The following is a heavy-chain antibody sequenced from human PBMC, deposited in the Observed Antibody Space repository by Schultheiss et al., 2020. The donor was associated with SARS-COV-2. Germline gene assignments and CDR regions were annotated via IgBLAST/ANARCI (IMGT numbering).Heavy chain of an antibody. D-gene: IGHD6-13*01. CDR1: GITFSDYY. CDR2: ISSSGSTI. Sequence: GGSLRLSCAASGITFSDYYMSWIRQVPGKGLEWVSYISSSGSTIYYADSVKGRFTISRDNAKNSLYLQMDSLRAEDTAVYYCAKDQVKRQLTSFDYWGQGTLVTVSS. J-gene: IGHJ4*02. V-gene: IGHV3-11*01. CDR3: AKDQVKRQLTSFDY.